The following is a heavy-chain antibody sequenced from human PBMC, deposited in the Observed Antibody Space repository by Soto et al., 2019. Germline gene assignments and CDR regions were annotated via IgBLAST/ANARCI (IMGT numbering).Heavy chain of an antibody. D-gene: IGHD6-13*01. V-gene: IGHV6-1*01. CDR2: TYYRSKWYN. CDR1: GDSVSSNSAA. J-gene: IGHJ5*02. CDR3: ARGQLVPEYNNWFDP. Sequence: SQTLSLTCAISGDSVSSNSAAWNWIRQSPSRGLEWLGSTYYRSKWYNDYAVSVKSRITINPDTSKNQFSLQLNSVTPEDTAVYYCARGQLVPEYNNWFDPWGQGTLVTVSS.